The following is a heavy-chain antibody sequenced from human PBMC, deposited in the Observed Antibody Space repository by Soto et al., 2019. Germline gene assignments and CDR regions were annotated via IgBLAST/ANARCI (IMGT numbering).Heavy chain of an antibody. CDR3: AAESGELSPFDY. Sequence: SVKVSGKASGFTFTGSAMQWVRQARGQRLEWIGWIVVGSGNTNYAQKFQERVTITRDMSTSTAYMELSSLRSEDTAVYYCAAESGELSPFDYWGQGTLVTVSS. D-gene: IGHD1-26*01. CDR2: IVVGSGNT. CDR1: GFTFTGSA. V-gene: IGHV1-58*02. J-gene: IGHJ4*02.